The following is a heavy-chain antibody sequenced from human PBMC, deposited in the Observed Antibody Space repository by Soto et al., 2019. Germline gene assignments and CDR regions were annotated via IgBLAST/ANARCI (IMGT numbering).Heavy chain of an antibody. CDR2: ISAYNGNT. J-gene: IGHJ4*02. CDR1: GYTFTSYG. CDR3: ARVAPPTKYSSSWLFGNY. Sequence: QVQLVQSGAEVKKPGASVKVSCKASGYTFTSYGISWVRQAPGQGLEWMGWISAYNGNTNYAQKLQGRVTMTTDTTTSTAYMELRSLRSDDTAVYYCARVAPPTKYSSSWLFGNYWGQGTLVTVSS. D-gene: IGHD6-13*01. V-gene: IGHV1-18*01.